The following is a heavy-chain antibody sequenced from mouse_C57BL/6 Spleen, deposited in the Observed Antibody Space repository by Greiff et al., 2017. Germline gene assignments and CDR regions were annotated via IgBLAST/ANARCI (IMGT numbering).Heavy chain of an antibody. CDR2: INPSNGGT. CDR3: ARGGGRGWYFDV. V-gene: IGHV1-53*01. Sequence: QVQLKQPGTELVKPGASVKLSCKASGYTFTSYWMHWVKQRPGQGLEWIGNINPSNGGTNYNEKFKSKATLTVDKSSSTAYMQLSSLTSEDSAVYYCARGGGRGWYFDVWGTGTTVTVSS. J-gene: IGHJ1*03. CDR1: GYTFTSYW. D-gene: IGHD3-3*01.